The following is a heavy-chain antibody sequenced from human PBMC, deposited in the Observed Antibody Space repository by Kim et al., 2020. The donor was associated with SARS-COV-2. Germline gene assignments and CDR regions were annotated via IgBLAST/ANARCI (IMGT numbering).Heavy chain of an antibody. CDR3: ARDVGGGWAFDY. Sequence: ASVKVSCKASGYTFTSYYMHWVRQAPGQGLEWMGIINPSGSSTNYAQKFQGRVTMTTDTSTSTVYMELSSLRSEDTAVYYCARDVGGGWAFDYWGQGTLVTVSS. CDR2: INPSGSST. J-gene: IGHJ4*02. V-gene: IGHV1-46*01. CDR1: GYTFTSYY. D-gene: IGHD6-19*01.